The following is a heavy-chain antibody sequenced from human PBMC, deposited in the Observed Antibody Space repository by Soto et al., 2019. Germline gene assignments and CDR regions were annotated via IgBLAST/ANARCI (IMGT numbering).Heavy chain of an antibody. V-gene: IGHV5-51*01. J-gene: IGHJ6*02. D-gene: IGHD2-2*01. Sequence: EVQLVQSGAEVKKPGESLKISCKASGYSFATYWVGWVRQMPGKGLEWMGIIFPGDSDPHHSPPFQGQVTISADKSISTAYLQWNSLKASDTATYYCARTHCASNSCTKSGYYYGMDVWGQGTTVTVSS. CDR2: IFPGDSDP. CDR1: GYSFATYW. CDR3: ARTHCASNSCTKSGYYYGMDV.